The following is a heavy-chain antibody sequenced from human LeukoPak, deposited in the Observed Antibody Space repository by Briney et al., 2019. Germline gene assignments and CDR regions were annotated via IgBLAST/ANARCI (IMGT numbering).Heavy chain of an antibody. V-gene: IGHV4-39*01. CDR3: ASWKYYFDY. J-gene: IGHJ4*02. CDR1: GGSISSSSYY. D-gene: IGHD1-1*01. Sequence: PSETLSLTCTVSGGSISSSSYYWGWIRQPPGKGLERIGSIYYSGSTYYNPSLKSRVTISVDTSKNQFSLKLSSVTAADTAVYYCASWKYYFDYWGQGTLVTVSS. CDR2: IYYSGST.